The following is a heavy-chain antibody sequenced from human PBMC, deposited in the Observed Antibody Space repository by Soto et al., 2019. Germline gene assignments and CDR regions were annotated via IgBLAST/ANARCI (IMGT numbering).Heavy chain of an antibody. CDR3: ASHIYGDYVFDY. D-gene: IGHD4-17*01. CDR2: IIPIFGTA. J-gene: IGHJ4*02. Sequence: ASVKVSCKASGGTFSSYAISWVRQAPGQGLEWMGGIIPIFGTANYAQKFQGRVTITADESTSTAYMELSSLRSEDTAVYYCASHIYGDYVFDYWGQGTLVTVSS. CDR1: GGTFSSYA. V-gene: IGHV1-69*13.